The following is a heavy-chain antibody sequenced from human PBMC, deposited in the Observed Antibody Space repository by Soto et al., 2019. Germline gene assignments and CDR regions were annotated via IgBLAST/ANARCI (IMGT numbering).Heavy chain of an antibody. Sequence: PGGSLRLSCAASGFTFSSYEMNWVRQAPGKGLEWVSYISSSGSTIYYADSVKGRFTISRDNAKNSLYLQMNSLRAEDTAVYYCAREEYSSSSWGFDYWGQGTLVTVSS. V-gene: IGHV3-48*03. J-gene: IGHJ4*02. CDR3: AREEYSSSSWGFDY. CDR2: ISSSGSTI. CDR1: GFTFSSYE. D-gene: IGHD6-6*01.